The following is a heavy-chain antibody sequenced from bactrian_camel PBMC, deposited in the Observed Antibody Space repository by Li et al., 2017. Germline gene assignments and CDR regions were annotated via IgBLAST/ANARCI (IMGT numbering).Heavy chain of an antibody. D-gene: IGHD1*01. V-gene: IGHV3S53*01. J-gene: IGHJ4*01. CDR1: GYSPSNYC. Sequence: VQLVESGGGSVQAGGSLRLSCHTTGYSPSNYCMGWFRQAPGKSREGVATIDINSITTYADSVNGRFTLSRDNAKNTLYLQMNSLKPDDTAVYYCAATGQMLSVAGCRTQGTQVTVS. CDR2: IDINSIT.